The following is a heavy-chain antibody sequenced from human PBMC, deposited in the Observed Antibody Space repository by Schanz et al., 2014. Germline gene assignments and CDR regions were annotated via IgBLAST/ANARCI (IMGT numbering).Heavy chain of an antibody. CDR1: RIIFGTYS. CDR2: INSRSNFI. Sequence: EVQLVESGGGLVKPGGSLRLSCTASRIIFGTYSMNWIRQTPKGLEWVSSINSRSNFIYYVDSVKGRFTISRDNAKNSLYLQMNSLRAEDTAVYYCAGAVATIRADSFDIWGQGTMVAVSS. J-gene: IGHJ3*02. D-gene: IGHD5-12*01. V-gene: IGHV3-21*01. CDR3: AGAVATIRADSFDI.